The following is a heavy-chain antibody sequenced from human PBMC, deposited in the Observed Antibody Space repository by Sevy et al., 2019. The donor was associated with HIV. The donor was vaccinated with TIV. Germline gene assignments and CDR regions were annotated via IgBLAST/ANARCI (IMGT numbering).Heavy chain of an antibody. Sequence: GESLKISCKGSGYSFTSHWIGWVRHMPGKGLEWRGIIYPDDSDTRDSPSFQGQVTFSADKSISTAYLQWSSLKASDTAMYISATSRPGYFDSSGYYIYWGQGTLVTVSS. CDR2: IYPDDSDT. D-gene: IGHD3-22*01. J-gene: IGHJ4*02. CDR3: ATSRPGYFDSSGYYIY. V-gene: IGHV5-51*01. CDR1: GYSFTSHW.